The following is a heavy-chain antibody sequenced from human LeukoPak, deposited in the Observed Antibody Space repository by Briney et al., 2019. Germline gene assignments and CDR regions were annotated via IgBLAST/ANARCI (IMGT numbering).Heavy chain of an antibody. Sequence: RRSLRLSCAGPGFTFSRFSISWVRHAPGKWLYWVASNSSGSHHKYHADSVKGRFSVSRDNDKNSLFLKMNSLRAEDTALYYCATRLTADSYEASDIWGQGTMVTVSS. CDR2: NSSGSHHK. J-gene: IGHJ3*02. D-gene: IGHD6-13*01. V-gene: IGHV3-21*06. CDR3: ATRLTADSYEASDI. CDR1: GFTFSRFS.